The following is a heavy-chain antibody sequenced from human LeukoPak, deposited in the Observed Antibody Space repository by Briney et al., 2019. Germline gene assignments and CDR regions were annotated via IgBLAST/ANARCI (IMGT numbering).Heavy chain of an antibody. CDR2: INPNSGGT. CDR3: ARIYKEYYYDSSGYYSY. J-gene: IGHJ4*02. CDR1: GYTFTGYY. D-gene: IGHD3-22*01. Sequence: ASVKVSCKASGYTFTGYYMHWVRQAPGQGLEWMGRINPNSGGTNYAQRFQGRVTMTRDTSISTAYMELSRLRSDDTAVYYCARIYKEYYYDSSGYYSYWGQGTLVTVSS. V-gene: IGHV1-2*06.